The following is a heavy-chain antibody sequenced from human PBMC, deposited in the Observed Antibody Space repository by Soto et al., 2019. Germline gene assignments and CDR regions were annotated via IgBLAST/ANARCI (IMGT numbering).Heavy chain of an antibody. Sequence: GGSRRLSCASSGCTFTSYAMSWFRQTQGKGLEWVSGVNTPGGNTYYADSVKGRFTISRDNSKNIVYLQMNSLRAEDTAVYYCARGAAAAGTDWFDAWGQGTPVTVSS. D-gene: IGHD6-13*01. CDR1: GCTFTSYA. J-gene: IGHJ5*02. CDR2: VNTPGGNT. CDR3: ARGAAAAGTDWFDA. V-gene: IGHV3-23*01.